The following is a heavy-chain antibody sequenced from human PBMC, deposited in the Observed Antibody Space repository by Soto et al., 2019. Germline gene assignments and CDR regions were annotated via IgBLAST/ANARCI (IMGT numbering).Heavy chain of an antibody. CDR3: TRGSHFYYFDY. CDR2: SYSSGST. CDR1: GGSISSYY. J-gene: IGHJ4*01. D-gene: IGHD3-10*01. V-gene: IGHV4-59*01. Sequence: QVQLQESGPGLVKPSETLSLTCTVSGGSISSYYWSWIRQPPGKGLEWLGYSYSSGSTNYNPSLKSRFSISLDTSKNHFSLKLTSVTAADTAVYYCTRGSHFYYFDYWGHGTLVTVSS.